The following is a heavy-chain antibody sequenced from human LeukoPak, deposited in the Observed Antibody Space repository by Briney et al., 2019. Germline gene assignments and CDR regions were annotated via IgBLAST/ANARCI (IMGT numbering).Heavy chain of an antibody. V-gene: IGHV4-30-4*01. CDR1: GGSISSGDYY. D-gene: IGHD6-19*01. Sequence: PSQTLSLTCTVSGGSISSGDYYWSWIRQPPGKGLEWIGYIYYSGSTYYNPSLKSRVTISVDTSKNQFSLKLSSVTAADTAVYYCARIQTSGWCLNYWGQGTPVTVSS. CDR2: IYYSGST. J-gene: IGHJ4*02. CDR3: ARIQTSGWCLNY.